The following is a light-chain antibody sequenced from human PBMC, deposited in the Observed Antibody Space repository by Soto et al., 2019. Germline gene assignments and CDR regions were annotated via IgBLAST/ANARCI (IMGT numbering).Light chain of an antibody. J-gene: IGKJ3*01. CDR3: QQFNSYFT. V-gene: IGKV1-13*02. CDR1: QGISSA. CDR2: DAS. Sequence: AIQLTQSPSSLSASVGDRVTITCRASQGISSALAWYQQKPGKAPMLLIYDASSLESGVPSRFSGSGSGTDFTLTISSLQPEDFATYYCQQFNSYFTFGPGTKVDIK.